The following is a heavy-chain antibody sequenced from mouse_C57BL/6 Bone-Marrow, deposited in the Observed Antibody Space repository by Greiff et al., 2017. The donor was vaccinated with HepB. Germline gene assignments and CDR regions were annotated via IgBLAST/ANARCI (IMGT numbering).Heavy chain of an antibody. D-gene: IGHD1-1*01. CDR1: GFSFTSYG. CDR3: ARQNYGSFYAMDY. CDR2: IWSDGST. V-gene: IGHV2-6*02. J-gene: IGHJ4*01. Sequence: VQLQESGPGLVAPSQTLSITCTVSGFSFTSYGVNWVRQPPGKGLEWLVVIWSDGSTTYTSALKSRMSISQDNSKSQVFLKMNSLQTDDTALYYCARQNYGSFYAMDYWGQGTSVTVSS.